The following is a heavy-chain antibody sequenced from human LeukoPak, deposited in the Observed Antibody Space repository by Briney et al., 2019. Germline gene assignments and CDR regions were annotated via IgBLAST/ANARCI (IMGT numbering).Heavy chain of an antibody. J-gene: IGHJ4*02. CDR3: ARGGSPFY. Sequence: GGSLRLSCEASGFTFSGSWMHWIRQLPGKGLVWVSRISGDGTTTTYADSVKGRFTISRDNAKNTLYLQMNSLRDGDTAVYFCARGGSPFYWGQGSRVTDSS. CDR1: GFTFSGSW. CDR2: ISGDGTTT. V-gene: IGHV3-74*01. D-gene: IGHD3-10*01.